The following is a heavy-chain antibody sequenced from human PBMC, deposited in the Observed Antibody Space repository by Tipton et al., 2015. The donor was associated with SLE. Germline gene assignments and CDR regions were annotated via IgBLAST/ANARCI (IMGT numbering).Heavy chain of an antibody. CDR2: INPNSGGT. CDR3: ARGRSSSDYYYYMDV. J-gene: IGHJ6*03. V-gene: IGHV1-2*02. Sequence: QSGPEVKKPGASVKVSCKASGYTFTGYYMHWVRQAPGQGLEWMGWINPNSGGTNYAQKFQGRVTMTRDTSISTAYMELSRLRSDDTAVYYCARGRSSSDYYYYMDVWGKGTTVTISS. D-gene: IGHD6-13*01. CDR1: GYTFTGYY.